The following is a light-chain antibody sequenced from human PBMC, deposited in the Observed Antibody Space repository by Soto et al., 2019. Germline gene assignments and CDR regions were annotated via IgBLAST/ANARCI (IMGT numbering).Light chain of an antibody. J-gene: IGKJ2*01. Sequence: EIVMTQSPATLSVSPGERAALSCRASQSVSSNLAWYQQKPGQAPTLLIYGASTRANGIPARFSGSGSGTEFTLTISSLQSEDFAVYYCQQYNNWPRTTFGQGTKLEIK. CDR3: QQYNNWPRTT. CDR1: QSVSSN. V-gene: IGKV3-15*01. CDR2: GAS.